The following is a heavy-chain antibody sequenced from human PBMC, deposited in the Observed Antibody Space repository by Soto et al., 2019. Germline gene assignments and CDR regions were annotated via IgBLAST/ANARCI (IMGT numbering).Heavy chain of an antibody. V-gene: IGHV1-3*01. CDR3: ARDGANLVYYDFWSGPYGMDV. CDR1: GYTFTSYA. J-gene: IGHJ6*02. Sequence: GASVKVSCKASGYTFTSYAMHWVRQAPGQRLEWMGWINAGNGNTKYSQKFQGRVTITRDTSASTAYMELSSLRSEDTAVYYCARDGANLVYYDFWSGPYGMDVWGQGTTVTVSS. CDR2: INAGNGNT. D-gene: IGHD3-3*01.